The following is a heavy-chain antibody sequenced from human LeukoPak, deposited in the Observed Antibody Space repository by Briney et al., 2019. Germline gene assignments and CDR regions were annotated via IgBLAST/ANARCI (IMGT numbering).Heavy chain of an antibody. Sequence: KPSETLSLTCAVYGGSFSGYYWSWIRQPPGKGLEWIGEINHSGSTNYNPSLKSRVTISVDTSKNQFSLKLSSVTAADTAVYYCARGPVGGDFVLMGNYYYYGMDVWGQGTTVTVSS. CDR1: GGSFSGYY. CDR2: INHSGST. D-gene: IGHD2-8*01. J-gene: IGHJ6*02. V-gene: IGHV4-34*01. CDR3: ARGPVGGDFVLMGNYYYYGMDV.